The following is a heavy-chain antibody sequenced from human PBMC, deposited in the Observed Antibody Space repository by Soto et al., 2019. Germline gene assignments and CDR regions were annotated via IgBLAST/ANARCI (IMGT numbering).Heavy chain of an antibody. V-gene: IGHV4-59*01. D-gene: IGHD3-9*01. CDR1: GGSISNNY. J-gene: IGHJ4*02. CDR2: IYYSGST. Sequence: PSETLSLTCTLSGGSISNNYWTWIRQPPGKGLEWIGYIYYSGSTNYNPSLKSRVTISVDTSKNQFSLKLSSVTAADTAVYYCARGKAYICWGQGTLVTVSS. CDR3: ARGKAYIC.